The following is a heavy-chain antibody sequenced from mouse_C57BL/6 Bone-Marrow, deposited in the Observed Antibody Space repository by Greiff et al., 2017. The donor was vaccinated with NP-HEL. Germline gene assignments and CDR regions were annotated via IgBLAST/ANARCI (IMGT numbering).Heavy chain of an antibody. CDR3: ARDLSTTVAYYFDY. V-gene: IGHV5-4*01. D-gene: IGHD1-1*01. CDR1: GFTFSSYA. CDR2: ISDGGSYT. Sequence: EVKLVESGGGLVKPGGSLKLSCAASGFTFSSYAMSWVRQTPEKRLEWVATISDGGSYTYYPDNVKGRFTISRDNAKNNLYLQMSHLKSEETAMYYCARDLSTTVAYYFDYWGQGTTLTVSS. J-gene: IGHJ2*01.